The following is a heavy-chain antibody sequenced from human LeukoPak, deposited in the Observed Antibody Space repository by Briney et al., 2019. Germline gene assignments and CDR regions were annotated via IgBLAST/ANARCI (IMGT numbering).Heavy chain of an antibody. CDR2: ISYDGFNP. CDR1: GFTFSSYG. J-gene: IGHJ4*02. V-gene: IGHV3-30*18. D-gene: IGHD6-19*01. CDR3: AKVREMYSSGSYYFDY. Sequence: GGSLRLSCAASGFTFSSYGMHWVRQAPGKGLEWVAVISYDGFNPYYADSVKGRFTISRDNSKNTLWLQMNSLRAEDTAVYYCAKVREMYSSGSYYFDYWGQGTLVTVSS.